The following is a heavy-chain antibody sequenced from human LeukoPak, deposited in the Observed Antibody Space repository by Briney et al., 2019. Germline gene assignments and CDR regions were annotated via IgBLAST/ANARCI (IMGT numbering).Heavy chain of an antibody. D-gene: IGHD3-22*01. CDR2: IIPIFGTA. CDR3: ATAGGRNSRYYDSSGYYS. V-gene: IGHV1-69*06. CDR1: GGTFSSYA. Sequence: SVKVSCKASGGTFSSYAISWVRQAPGQGLEWMGGIIPIFGTANYAQKFQGRVTMTEDTSTDTAYMELSSLRSEDTAVYYCATAGGRNSRYYDSSGYYSWGQGTLVTVSS. J-gene: IGHJ4*02.